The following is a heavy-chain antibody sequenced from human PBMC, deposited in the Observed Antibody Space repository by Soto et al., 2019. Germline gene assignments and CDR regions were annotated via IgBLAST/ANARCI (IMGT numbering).Heavy chain of an antibody. CDR2: ISAYNGNT. CDR3: AREGRIAAAGTGAHAYRYNWFDP. D-gene: IGHD6-13*01. V-gene: IGHV1-18*04. Sequence: QVQLVQSGAEVKKPGASVKVSCKASGYTFTSYGISWVRQAPGQGLEWMGWISAYNGNTNYAQKLQGRVTMTTDTSTSTAYMELRSMRSDATAVYYCAREGRIAAAGTGAHAYRYNWFDPWGQGTLVTVSS. J-gene: IGHJ5*02. CDR1: GYTFTSYG.